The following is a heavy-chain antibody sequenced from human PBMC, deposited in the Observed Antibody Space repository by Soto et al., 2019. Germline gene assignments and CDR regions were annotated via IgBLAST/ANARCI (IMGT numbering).Heavy chain of an antibody. CDR1: GFTFSNYW. CDR2: IKQDGNEK. J-gene: IGHJ4*02. V-gene: IGHV3-7*05. Sequence: SGGSLRLSCAASGFTFSNYWMSWVRQAPGKGLEWVANIKQDGNEKYYVDSVKGRFIISRDNAKNSLYLQMNSLRAEDTAVYYCARVKSLIGDNWGQGTLVTVSS. D-gene: IGHD1-26*01. CDR3: ARVKSLIGDN.